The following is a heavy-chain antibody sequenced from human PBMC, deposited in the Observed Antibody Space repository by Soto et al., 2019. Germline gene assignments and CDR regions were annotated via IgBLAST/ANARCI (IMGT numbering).Heavy chain of an antibody. D-gene: IGHD6-13*01. CDR3: ARVAAAGTYFDY. J-gene: IGHJ4*02. Sequence: SLRLSCAASGFTFSSYAMHWVRQAPGKGLEWVAVISYGGSNKYYADSVKGRFTISRDNSKNTLYLQMNSLRAEDTAVYYCARVAAAGTYFDYWGQGTLVTVSS. CDR2: ISYGGSNK. V-gene: IGHV3-30-3*01. CDR1: GFTFSSYA.